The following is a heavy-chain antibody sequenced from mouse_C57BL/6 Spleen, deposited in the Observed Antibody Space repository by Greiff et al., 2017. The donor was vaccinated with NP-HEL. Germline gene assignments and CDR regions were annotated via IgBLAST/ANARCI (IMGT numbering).Heavy chain of an antibody. CDR3: APNRSGYDAMDY. J-gene: IGHJ4*01. CDR1: GYAFSSSW. V-gene: IGHV1-82*01. D-gene: IGHD3-2*02. CDR2: IYPGDGDT. Sequence: QVQLKQSGPELVKPGASVKISCKASGYAFSSSWMNWVKQRPGKGLEWIGRIYPGDGDTNYNGKFKGKATLTADKSSSTAYMQLSSLTSEDSAVYCCAPNRSGYDAMDYWGQGTSVTVSS.